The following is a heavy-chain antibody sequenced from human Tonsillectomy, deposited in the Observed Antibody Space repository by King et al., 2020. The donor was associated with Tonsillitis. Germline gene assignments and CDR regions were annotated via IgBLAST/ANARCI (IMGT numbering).Heavy chain of an antibody. J-gene: IGHJ5*02. V-gene: IGHV3-7*01. CDR1: GFTFSSYW. CDR2: IKQDGSEK. D-gene: IGHD3-3*01. CDR3: ASGVIYDFGSGYYNWVDP. Sequence: VQLVESGGGLVQPGGSLRLSCAASGFTFSSYWMSWVRQAPGKGLEWVANIKQDGSEKYYVDSVKGRFTISRDNAKNSLYLQMNSLRAEDTAVYYCASGVIYDFGSGYYNWVDPGGEGSLVTVSS.